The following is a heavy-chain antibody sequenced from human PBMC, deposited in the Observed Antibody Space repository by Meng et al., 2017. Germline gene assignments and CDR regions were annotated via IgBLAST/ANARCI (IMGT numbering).Heavy chain of an antibody. CDR1: GYTFTSYG. CDR2: ISAYNGNT. Sequence: QVQRVQAGAEVKKPGASVKGSCKASGYTFTSYGISWVRQAPGQGLEWMGWISAYNGNTNYAQKLQGRVTMTTDTSTSTAYMELRSLRSDDTAVYYCARSIPKYYDFWSGYSNYWGQGTLVTVSS. V-gene: IGHV1-18*01. CDR3: ARSIPKYYDFWSGYSNY. J-gene: IGHJ4*02. D-gene: IGHD3-3*01.